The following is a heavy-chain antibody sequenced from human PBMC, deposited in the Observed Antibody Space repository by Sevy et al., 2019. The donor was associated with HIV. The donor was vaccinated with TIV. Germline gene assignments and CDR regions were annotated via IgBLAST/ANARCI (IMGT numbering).Heavy chain of an antibody. CDR2: VKSDVYGGTV. CDR1: GFTFGDYC. J-gene: IGHJ4*02. V-gene: IGHV3-49*04. Sequence: GESLRLSCTASGFTFGDYCMSWVHQAPGKGLEWVAFVKSDVYGGTVDHAASVRGRFVISRDDSKTIAYLQMKDLKAEDTGVYYCTRWKAAQSIFDYWGQGALVTVSS. CDR3: TRWKAAQSIFDY. D-gene: IGHD6-13*01.